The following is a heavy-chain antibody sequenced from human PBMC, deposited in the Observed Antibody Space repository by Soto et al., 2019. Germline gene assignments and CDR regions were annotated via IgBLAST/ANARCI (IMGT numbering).Heavy chain of an antibody. V-gene: IGHV1-3*04. CDR1: GYTFTSYT. D-gene: IGHD3-10*01. CDR3: ARGDTMVRGVIIDYFDY. Sequence: ASVKVSCKASGYTFTSYTLHWVHQAPGQRLEWMGWINTGNGNTKYSQKFQGRVTITRDTSASTAYMELSSLRSEDTAVYYCARGDTMVRGVIIDYFDYWGQGTLVTVSS. CDR2: INTGNGNT. J-gene: IGHJ4*02.